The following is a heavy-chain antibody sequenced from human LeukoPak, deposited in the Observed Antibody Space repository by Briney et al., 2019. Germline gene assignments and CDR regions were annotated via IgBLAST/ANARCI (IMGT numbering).Heavy chain of an antibody. CDR2: ISSSGSTI. CDR3: ARGSFTTVTTFVDY. J-gene: IGHJ4*02. Sequence: RPGGSLRLSCAASGFTFSDYYMSWIRQAPGKGLEWVSYISSSGSTIYYADSVKGRFTISRDNAKNSLYLQMDSLRAEDTAVYYCARGSFTTVTTFVDYWGQGTLVTVSS. D-gene: IGHD4-17*01. CDR1: GFTFSDYY. V-gene: IGHV3-11*01.